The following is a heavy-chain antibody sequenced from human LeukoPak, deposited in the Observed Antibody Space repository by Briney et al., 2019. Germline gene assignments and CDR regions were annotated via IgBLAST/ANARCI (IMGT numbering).Heavy chain of an antibody. CDR2: INSDGSST. CDR3: TRFLYYYDSSSYHDYFDY. Sequence: GGSLRLSCAASGFTFSSYWMHWVRQAPGKGLVCVSRINSDGSSTSYADSVKGRFTISRDNAKNTLYLQMNSLRAEDTAVYYCTRFLYYYDSSSYHDYFDYWGQGTLVTVSS. D-gene: IGHD3-22*01. V-gene: IGHV3-74*01. J-gene: IGHJ4*02. CDR1: GFTFSSYW.